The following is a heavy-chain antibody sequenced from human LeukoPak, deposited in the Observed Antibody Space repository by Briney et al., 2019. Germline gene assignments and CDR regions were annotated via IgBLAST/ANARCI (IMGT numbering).Heavy chain of an antibody. CDR1: SGSTSGGNYY. D-gene: IGHD3-3*01. CDR3: ARLGAGPTYYDFWSGYSSFYFGY. J-gene: IGHJ4*02. CDR2: ISSSGNT. V-gene: IGHV4-39*02. Sequence: SETLSLTCIVSSGSTSGGNYYWGWIRRPPGKGLEWIGGISSSGNTYYNPSLKSRITISVDTSKNHFSLKLSSVTAADTAVYYCARLGAGPTYYDFWSGYSSFYFGYWGQGTLVTVSS.